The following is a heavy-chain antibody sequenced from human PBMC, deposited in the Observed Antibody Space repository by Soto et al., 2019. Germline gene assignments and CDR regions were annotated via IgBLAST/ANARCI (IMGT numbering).Heavy chain of an antibody. Sequence: GGSLRLSCAASGFTFSSYWMSWVRQAPGKGLEWVANIKQDGSEKYYVDSVKGRFTISRDNAKNSLYLQMNSLRAEDTAVYYCARDQRGYSYGYVSDYWGQGTLVTVSS. D-gene: IGHD5-18*01. CDR2: IKQDGSEK. V-gene: IGHV3-7*01. CDR1: GFTFSSYW. CDR3: ARDQRGYSYGYVSDY. J-gene: IGHJ4*02.